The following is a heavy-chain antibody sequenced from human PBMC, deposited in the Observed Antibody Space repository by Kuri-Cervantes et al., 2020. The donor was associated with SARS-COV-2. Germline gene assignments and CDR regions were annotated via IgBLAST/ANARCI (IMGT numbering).Heavy chain of an antibody. CDR1: GGSISSYY. D-gene: IGHD5-18*01. Sequence: GSLRLSCTVSGGSISSYYWSWIRQPPGKGLEWIGYIYYSGSTNYNPSLKSRVTISVDTSKNQFSLKLSSVTAADTAVYYCARHGGYSYDPPDYWGQGTLVTVSS. CDR2: IYYSGST. V-gene: IGHV4-59*08. CDR3: ARHGGYSYDPPDY. J-gene: IGHJ4*02.